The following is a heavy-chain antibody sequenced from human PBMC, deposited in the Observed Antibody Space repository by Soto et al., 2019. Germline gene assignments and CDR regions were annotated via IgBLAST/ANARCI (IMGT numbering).Heavy chain of an antibody. V-gene: IGHV4-59*01. Sequence: SETLSLTCTVSCGSISSYYWSWIRQPPGKGLEWIGYIYYSGSTNYNPSLKSRVAISVDTSKNQFSLKLSSVTAADTAVYYCARVYYGGNLRANQYFDYWGQGTLVTVSS. CDR3: ARVYYGGNLRANQYFDY. CDR1: CGSISSYY. CDR2: IYYSGST. D-gene: IGHD4-17*01. J-gene: IGHJ4*02.